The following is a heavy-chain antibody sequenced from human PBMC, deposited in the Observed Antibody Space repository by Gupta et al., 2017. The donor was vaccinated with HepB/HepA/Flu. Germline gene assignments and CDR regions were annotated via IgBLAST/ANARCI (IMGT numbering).Heavy chain of an antibody. CDR1: GGSFSGYY. CDR3: ARVHIVVVPAAAWDI. CDR2: INHSGGT. V-gene: IGHV4-34*01. J-gene: IGHJ3*02. D-gene: IGHD2-2*01. Sequence: QVQLQQWGAGLLKPSETLSLTCAVYGGSFSGYYWSWIRQPPGKGLEWIGEINHSGGTNYNPSLKSRVTISVDTSKNQFSLKLSSVTAEDTAVYYCARVHIVVVPAAAWDIWGQGTMVTVSS.